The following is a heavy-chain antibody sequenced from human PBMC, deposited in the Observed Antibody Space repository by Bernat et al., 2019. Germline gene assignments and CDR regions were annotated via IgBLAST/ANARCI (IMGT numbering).Heavy chain of an antibody. D-gene: IGHD1-26*01. J-gene: IGHJ4*02. CDR2: ISGSGGST. CDR3: DSAVEFRWELHFDY. CDR1: GFTFSSYA. Sequence: EVQLLESGGGLVQPGGSLRLSCAASGFTFSSYAMSWVRQAPGKGLEWVSAISGSGGSTYYADSVRGRFTISRDNSKNTLYLQMNSLRAEDTAVYYCDSAVEFRWELHFDYWGQGTLVTVSS. V-gene: IGHV3-23*01.